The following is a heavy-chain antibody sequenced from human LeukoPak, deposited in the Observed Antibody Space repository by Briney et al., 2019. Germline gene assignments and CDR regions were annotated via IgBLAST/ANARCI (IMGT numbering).Heavy chain of an antibody. CDR2: ISTSGGTI. Sequence: GGSLRLSCAASGFTFSSSSMNWVRQAPEKGLEWVSYISTSGGTIYYADSVKGRFTISRDNAKNSLYLQMDSLRAEDTAVYYCARHIPFDCWGQGTLVTVSS. CDR3: ARHIPFDC. D-gene: IGHD2-21*01. J-gene: IGHJ4*02. CDR1: GFTFSSSS. V-gene: IGHV3-48*01.